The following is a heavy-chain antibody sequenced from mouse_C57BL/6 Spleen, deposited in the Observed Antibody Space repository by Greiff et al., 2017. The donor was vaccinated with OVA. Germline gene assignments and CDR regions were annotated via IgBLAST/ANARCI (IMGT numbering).Heavy chain of an antibody. CDR1: GYTFTSYW. Sequence: QVQLQQPGAELVKPGASVKLSCKASGYTFTSYWMHWVKQRPGQGLEWIGMIHPNSGSTNYNEKFKSKATLTVDKSSSTAYMQLSSLTSEDSAVYYCARPPYYDYEVYYAMDYWGQGTSVTVSS. D-gene: IGHD2-4*01. CDR2: IHPNSGST. CDR3: ARPPYYDYEVYYAMDY. J-gene: IGHJ4*01. V-gene: IGHV1-64*01.